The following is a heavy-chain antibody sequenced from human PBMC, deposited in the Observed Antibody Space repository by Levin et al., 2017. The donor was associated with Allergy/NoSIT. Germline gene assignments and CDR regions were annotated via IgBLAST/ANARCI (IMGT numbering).Heavy chain of an antibody. Sequence: TSSETLSLTCTVSGYSLNSPSYWGWVRQPPGKGLEWIGSVHHRGATYYNPSFRGRISISVDTSRNQFSLKLSFVTAADTAVYFCARNATATAPGSFDYWGQGTLVTVSS. CDR3: ARNATATAPGSFDY. D-gene: IGHD1-26*01. V-gene: IGHV4-38-2*02. J-gene: IGHJ4*02. CDR1: GYSLNSPSY. CDR2: VHHRGAT.